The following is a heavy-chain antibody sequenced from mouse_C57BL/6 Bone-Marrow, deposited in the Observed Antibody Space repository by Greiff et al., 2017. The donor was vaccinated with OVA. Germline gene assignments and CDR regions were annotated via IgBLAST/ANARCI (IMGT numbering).Heavy chain of an antibody. Sequence: VQRVESGAELARPGASVKMSCKASGYTFTSYTMHWVKQRPGQGLEWIGYINPSSGYTKYNQKFKDKATLTADKSSSTAYMQLSSLTSEDSAVYYCARGLGSSYGYWGQGTTLTVSS. J-gene: IGHJ2*01. V-gene: IGHV1-4*01. CDR1: GYTFTSYT. D-gene: IGHD1-1*01. CDR2: INPSSGYT. CDR3: ARGLGSSYGY.